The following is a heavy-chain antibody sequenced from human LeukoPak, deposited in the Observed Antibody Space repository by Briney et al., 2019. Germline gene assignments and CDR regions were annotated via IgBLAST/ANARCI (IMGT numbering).Heavy chain of an antibody. CDR2: ISSSSSYI. V-gene: IGHV3-21*01. D-gene: IGHD6-13*01. Sequence: GGSLRLSCAASGFTFSSYSMNWVRQAPGKGLEWVSSISSSSSYIYYADSVKGRFTISRDNAKNSLYLQVNSLRAEDTAVYYCARGARNWYDYYYYMDVWGKGTTVTVSS. CDR1: GFTFSSYS. J-gene: IGHJ6*03. CDR3: ARGARNWYDYYYYMDV.